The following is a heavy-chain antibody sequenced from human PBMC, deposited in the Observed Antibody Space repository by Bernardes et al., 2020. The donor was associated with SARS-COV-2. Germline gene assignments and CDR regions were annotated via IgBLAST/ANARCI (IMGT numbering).Heavy chain of an antibody. D-gene: IGHD2-15*01. J-gene: IGHJ6*02. V-gene: IGHV1-18*01. CDR2: ISGFNGNT. CDR1: GYSFTTYG. CDR3: ARVLIPLTCSGGSCYSVAYYYHAMDV. Sequence: AGWKGSCKASGYSFTTYGVTWVRQAPGQGLEWMGWISGFNGNTKYAQKFQGRVTMTTDTSTNTVYMELRSLKSDDTAVFYCARVLIPLTCSGGSCYSVAYYYHAMDVWGQGTTVTVSS.